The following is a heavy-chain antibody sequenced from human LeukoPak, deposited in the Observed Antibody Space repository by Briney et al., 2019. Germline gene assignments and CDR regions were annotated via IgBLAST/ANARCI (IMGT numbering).Heavy chain of an antibody. Sequence: GGSLRLSCEASGFTVSNSNINWVRQAPGKGLEWVSIIHIAGGTNYADSVEGRFTISGDNSKNTVYLQMNSLRVEDTAVYYCARHRELGVWGQGTLVTVSS. CDR1: GFTVSNSN. CDR3: ARHRELGV. J-gene: IGHJ4*02. V-gene: IGHV3-66*04. CDR2: IHIAGGT. D-gene: IGHD3-16*01.